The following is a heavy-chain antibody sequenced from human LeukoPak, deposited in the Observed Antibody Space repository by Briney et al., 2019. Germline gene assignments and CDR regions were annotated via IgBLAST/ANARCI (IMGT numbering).Heavy chain of an antibody. V-gene: IGHV1-2*02. J-gene: IGHJ6*02. CDR2: INPNSGGT. CDR1: SSSFTGYY. CDR3: RRDFLDSFFLCYYYCMDV. D-gene: IGHD2-2*03. Sequence: ASVKVSCKPSSSSFTGYYMRRQRQAPGQGLEWMGWINPNSGGTNYAQKFQGRVTMTRDTSISPAYVELSRLRSDDKIWRYGRRDFLDSFFLCYYYCMDVWGQGTTVTVSS.